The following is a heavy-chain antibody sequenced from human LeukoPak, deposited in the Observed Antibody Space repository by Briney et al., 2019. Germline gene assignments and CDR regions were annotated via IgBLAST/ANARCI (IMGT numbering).Heavy chain of an antibody. V-gene: IGHV3-33*01. D-gene: IGHD1-26*01. CDR1: GPTFNEFG. J-gene: IGHJ4*02. CDR2: IWYEGSNK. Sequence: GGSLRLSWAASGPTFNEFGAHWVRQAPGQGRGWVPLIWYEGSNKYYADSVKGRFTISRDNSKNTVYLKMNSLRVEDTAIYYCARDRPTGSYYSIDYWGQGTLAAVSS. CDR3: ARDRPTGSYYSIDY.